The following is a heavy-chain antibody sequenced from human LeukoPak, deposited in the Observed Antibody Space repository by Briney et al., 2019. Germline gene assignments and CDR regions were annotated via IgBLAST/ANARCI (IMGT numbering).Heavy chain of an antibody. V-gene: IGHV1-46*01. CDR3: AILWHDTYYDFWSGYSYYGMDV. CDR1: GYTFTSYY. Sequence: ASVKVSCKASGYTFTSYYMHWVRQAPGQGLEWMGLINPSGGSTSYAQKFQGRVTMTRDTSTSTVYMELSSLRSEGTAVYYCAILWHDTYYDFWSGYSYYGMDVWGQGTTVTVSS. D-gene: IGHD3-3*01. CDR2: INPSGGST. J-gene: IGHJ6*02.